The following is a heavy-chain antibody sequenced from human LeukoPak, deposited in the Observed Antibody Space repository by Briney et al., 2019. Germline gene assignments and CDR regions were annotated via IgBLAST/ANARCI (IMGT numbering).Heavy chain of an antibody. Sequence: PGGSLSLSCAASGFTFSNSAMTWVRQAPGKGLEWVSTITGSDDRTYYADSVKGRFTISRDYSRNTLHFQMNSLRVEDTAMYYCANGPHVGSGYHPDYWGQGTLVTVSS. D-gene: IGHD3-22*01. V-gene: IGHV3-23*01. CDR1: GFTFSNSA. CDR3: ANGPHVGSGYHPDY. J-gene: IGHJ4*02. CDR2: ITGSDDRT.